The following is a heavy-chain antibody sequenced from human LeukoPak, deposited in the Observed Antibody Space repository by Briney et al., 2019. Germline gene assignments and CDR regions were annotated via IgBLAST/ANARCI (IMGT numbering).Heavy chain of an antibody. CDR3: ARRGGSAYYGVFDY. Sequence: GGSPKISCKDSGYSFTTYWIGWVRQMPGKGLEWMGIIYPGDSDTRYSPSFQGQVTISADKSISTAYLQWSSLKASDTAMYYCARRGGSAYYGVFDYWGQGTLVTVSS. CDR1: GYSFTTYW. J-gene: IGHJ4*02. V-gene: IGHV5-51*01. D-gene: IGHD3-10*01. CDR2: IYPGDSDT.